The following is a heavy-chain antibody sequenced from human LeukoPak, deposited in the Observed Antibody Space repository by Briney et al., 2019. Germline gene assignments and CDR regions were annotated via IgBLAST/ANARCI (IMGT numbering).Heavy chain of an antibody. Sequence: GGSLRLSCAASGFIFSSYSMNWVRQAPGKGLGWVSYISSSGSTIYYADSVKGRFTISRDNAKNSLYLQMNSPRAEDTAVYYCAVLTYQLLDYYFDYWGQGTLVIVSS. CDR2: ISSSGSTI. CDR1: GFIFSSYS. J-gene: IGHJ4*02. CDR3: AVLTYQLLDYYFDY. D-gene: IGHD2-2*01. V-gene: IGHV3-48*01.